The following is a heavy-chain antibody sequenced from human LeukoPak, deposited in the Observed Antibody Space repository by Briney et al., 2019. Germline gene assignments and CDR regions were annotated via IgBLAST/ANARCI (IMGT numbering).Heavy chain of an antibody. Sequence: GGSLRLSCAASGFTFSTSNMNWVRQAPGKGLEWISYISDSSSTIYYADSVKGRFTISRDNAKNSLYLQMNSLRAEDMALYYCAKAECSSTSCYLGAFDIWGQGTMVTVSS. CDR3: AKAECSSTSCYLGAFDI. D-gene: IGHD2-2*01. CDR2: ISDSSSTI. CDR1: GFTFSTSN. J-gene: IGHJ3*02. V-gene: IGHV3-48*04.